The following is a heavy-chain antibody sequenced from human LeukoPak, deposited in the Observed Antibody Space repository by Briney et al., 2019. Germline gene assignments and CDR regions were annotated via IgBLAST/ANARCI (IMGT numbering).Heavy chain of an antibody. Sequence: SETLSLTCTVSGGSISSSSYYWGWIRQPPGKGLEWIGSIYYSGSTYYNPSLKSRVTISVDTSKNQFSLKLSSVTAADTAVYYCARDIGSDKLWLRVGDYWGQGTLVTVSS. D-gene: IGHD5-18*01. CDR3: ARDIGSDKLWLRVGDY. J-gene: IGHJ4*02. CDR1: GGSISSSSYY. CDR2: IYYSGST. V-gene: IGHV4-39*07.